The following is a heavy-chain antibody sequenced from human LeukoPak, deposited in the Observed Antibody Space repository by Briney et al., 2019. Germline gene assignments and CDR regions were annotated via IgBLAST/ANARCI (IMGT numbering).Heavy chain of an antibody. J-gene: IGHJ3*02. CDR1: GFTFSTYW. CDR3: AREVYSSSRPADAFDI. CDR2: IMQDEGEK. V-gene: IGHV3-7*01. Sequence: GGSLRLSCVGSGFTFSTYWMSWVRQAPGKGLEGVANIMQDEGEKNYVDSVKGRFTISRDNAKNSLYLQMNSLRAEDTAVYYCAREVYSSSRPADAFDIWGQGTVVTVSS. D-gene: IGHD6-13*01.